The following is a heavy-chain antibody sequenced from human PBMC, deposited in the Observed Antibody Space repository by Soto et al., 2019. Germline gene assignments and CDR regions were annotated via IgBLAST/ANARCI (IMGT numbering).Heavy chain of an antibody. CDR1: GFTVSRNY. V-gene: IGHV3-66*01. J-gene: IGHJ3*02. D-gene: IGHD2-15*01. CDR2: IYSGGST. CDR3: AREVVVVVAATRGVSAFDI. Sequence: GGSLRLSCAASGFTVSRNYMSWVRQAPGKGLEWVSVIYSGGSTYYADSVKGRFTISRDNSKNTLYLQMNSLRAEDTAVYYCAREVVVVVAATRGVSAFDIWGQGTMVTVSS.